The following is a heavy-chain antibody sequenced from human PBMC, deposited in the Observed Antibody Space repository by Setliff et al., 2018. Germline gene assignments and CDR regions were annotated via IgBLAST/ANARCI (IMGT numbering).Heavy chain of an antibody. CDR2: IYYSGSP. D-gene: IGHD5-18*01. CDR1: GGSISSSSYY. V-gene: IGHV4-39*07. Sequence: SETLSLTCTVSGGSISSSSYYWGWIRQPPGKGLEWIGSIYYSGSPYYTPSLKSRVTISVDTSKNQFSLKLSSVTAADTAVYYCARGGYSYGLGGFPLDYWGQGTLVTVSS. J-gene: IGHJ4*02. CDR3: ARGGYSYGLGGFPLDY.